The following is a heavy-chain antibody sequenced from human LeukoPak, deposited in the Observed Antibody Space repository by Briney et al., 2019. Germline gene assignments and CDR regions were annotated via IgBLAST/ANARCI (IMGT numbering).Heavy chain of an antibody. V-gene: IGHV3-74*01. CDR2: INGDGSST. J-gene: IGHJ4*02. D-gene: IGHD1-26*01. Sequence: GGSLRLSCAGSGFTFSSYWMHWVRQAPGEGLVWVSRINGDGSSTNYADSVKGRFTISRDNAKNTLYLQMNSLRAEDTAVYYCARDDYSGSYSYWGQGTLVTVSS. CDR1: GFTFSSYW. CDR3: ARDDYSGSYSY.